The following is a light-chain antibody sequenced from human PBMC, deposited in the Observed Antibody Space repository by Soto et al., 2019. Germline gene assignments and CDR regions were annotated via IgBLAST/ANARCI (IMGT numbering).Light chain of an antibody. CDR2: KAS. CDR1: QSISNS. J-gene: IGKJ1*01. CDR3: QQHSDYSRT. Sequence: DIQMTQSPSTLSASVGDRVTITCRASQSISNSLAWYQHKPGKAPKLLIYKASSLESGVPSRFSGSGYGTEFTLTISSLQPDDFAPYYCQQHSDYSRTFGQGTKVEIK. V-gene: IGKV1-5*03.